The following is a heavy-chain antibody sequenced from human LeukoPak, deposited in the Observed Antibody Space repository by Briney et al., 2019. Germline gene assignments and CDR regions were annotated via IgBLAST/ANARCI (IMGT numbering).Heavy chain of an antibody. D-gene: IGHD3-10*01. CDR2: IYSDGST. CDR3: ARRAGITYYFDY. J-gene: IGHJ4*02. CDR1: GFTLGNYG. V-gene: IGHV3-53*01. Sequence: PGGSLRLSCVASGFTLGNYGLHWVRQAPGKGLEWVSLIYSDGSTYYADSVKGRFTISRDNSNNTLYLQMNSLRAEDTAVYYCARRAGITYYFDYWGQGTLVTVSS.